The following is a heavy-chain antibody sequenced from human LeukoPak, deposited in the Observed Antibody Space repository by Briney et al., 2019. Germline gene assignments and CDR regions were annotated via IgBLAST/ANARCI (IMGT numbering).Heavy chain of an antibody. V-gene: IGHV3-23*01. J-gene: IGHJ4*02. Sequence: PEGSLRLSCAASGFTFSSYAMSWVRQAPGKGPEWVSTIRGSSGSTYYADSVKGRFTISRDNSKNTLYVQMNSLRAEDTAVYYCAKDHRPYYYDTYGPFDFWGQGTLVTVSS. CDR2: IRGSSGST. D-gene: IGHD3-22*01. CDR3: AKDHRPYYYDTYGPFDF. CDR1: GFTFSSYA.